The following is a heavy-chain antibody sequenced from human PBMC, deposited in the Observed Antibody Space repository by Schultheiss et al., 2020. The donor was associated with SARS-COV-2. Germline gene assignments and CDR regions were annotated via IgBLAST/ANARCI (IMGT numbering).Heavy chain of an antibody. CDR3: AKEMDSSGWFSNFDY. Sequence: SQTLSLTCTVSGGSISSYYWSWIRQPAGKGLEWIGRIYTSGSTNYNPSLKSRVTMSVDTSKNQFSLKLSSVTAADTAVYYCAKEMDSSGWFSNFDYWGQGTLVTVSS. V-gene: IGHV4-4*07. CDR2: IYTSGST. J-gene: IGHJ4*02. D-gene: IGHD6-19*01. CDR1: GGSISSYY.